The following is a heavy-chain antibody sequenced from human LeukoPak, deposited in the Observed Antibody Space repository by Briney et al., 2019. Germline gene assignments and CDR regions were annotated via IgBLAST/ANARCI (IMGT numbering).Heavy chain of an antibody. CDR1: GSTFDDYA. CDR3: AKARYSYGHDFDY. D-gene: IGHD5-18*01. J-gene: IGHJ4*02. CDR2: ISWNSGSI. Sequence: GRSLRLSCAASGSTFDDYAMHWVRQAPGKGLEWVSGISWNSGSIGYADSVKGRFTISRDNAKNSLYLQMNSLRAEDTALYYCAKARYSYGHDFDYWGQGTLVTVSS. V-gene: IGHV3-9*01.